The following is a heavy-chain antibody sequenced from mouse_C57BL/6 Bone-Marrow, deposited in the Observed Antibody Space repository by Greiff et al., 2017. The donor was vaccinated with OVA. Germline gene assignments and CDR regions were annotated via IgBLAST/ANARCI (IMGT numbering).Heavy chain of an antibody. J-gene: IGHJ3*01. CDR2: ISSGGSYT. Sequence: DVKLVESGGDLVKPGGSLKLSCAASGFTFSSYGMSWVRQTPDKRLEWVATISSGGSYTYYPDSVKGRVTISRDNAKNTLYLQMSSLKSEDTAMYYCARRSSSYFAYWGQGTLVTVSA. V-gene: IGHV5-6*02. D-gene: IGHD1-1*01. CDR1: GFTFSSYG. CDR3: ARRSSSYFAY.